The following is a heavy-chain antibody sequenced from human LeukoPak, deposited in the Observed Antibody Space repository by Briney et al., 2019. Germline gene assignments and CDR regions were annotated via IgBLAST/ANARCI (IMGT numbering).Heavy chain of an antibody. CDR3: ARVGHYDILTGDDAFDI. CDR1: GGSISSYY. D-gene: IGHD3-9*01. J-gene: IGHJ3*02. CDR2: IYYSGST. V-gene: IGHV4-59*01. Sequence: SETLSLTCTVSGGSISSYYWSWIRQPPGKGLEWIGYIYYSGSTNYNPSLKSRVTISVDTSKNQFSLKLSSVTAADTAVYYCARVGHYDILTGDDAFDIWGQGTMVTFSS.